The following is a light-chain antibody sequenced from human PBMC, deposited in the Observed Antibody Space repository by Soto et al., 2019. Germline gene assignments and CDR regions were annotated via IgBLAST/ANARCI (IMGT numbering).Light chain of an antibody. Sequence: DIQMTQSPSSLSASVGDRVTITCRASQGISNYLAWYQQIPGKVPKLLISAASTLKSGVPSRFSGSGSGTDFTLTISSLQPEDAATYYCQKYTNVPAFGGGTKVEIE. CDR2: AAS. J-gene: IGKJ4*01. CDR1: QGISNY. V-gene: IGKV1-27*01. CDR3: QKYTNVPA.